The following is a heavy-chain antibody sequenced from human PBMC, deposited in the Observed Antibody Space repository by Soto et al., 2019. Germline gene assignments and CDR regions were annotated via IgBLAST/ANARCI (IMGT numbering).Heavy chain of an antibody. D-gene: IGHD2-15*01. CDR2: ISGSGGST. CDR1: GFTFSSYA. V-gene: IGHV3-23*01. J-gene: IGHJ4*02. Sequence: SGGSLRLSCAVSGFTFSSYAMSWVRQAPGKGLEWVSAISGSGGSTYYADSVKGRFTISRDNSKNTLYLQMNSLRAEVTAVYYCAKIPGYCSGGSCLYFDYWGQGTLVTVSS. CDR3: AKIPGYCSGGSCLYFDY.